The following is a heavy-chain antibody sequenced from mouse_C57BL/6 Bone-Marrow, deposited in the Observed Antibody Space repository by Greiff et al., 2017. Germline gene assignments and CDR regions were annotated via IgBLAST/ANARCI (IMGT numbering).Heavy chain of an antibody. CDR1: GYTFTSSW. Sequence: QVQLQQPGAALVKPGASVTLSCKATGYTFTSSWLHWVKQRPGQGLEWIGMIHPHSGSPNSNAQSMSKATLTVDKSSSSAYMQLSSLTSEDSSVYYCARGLLGRAYWGQGTLVTVSA. D-gene: IGHD4-1*01. J-gene: IGHJ3*01. V-gene: IGHV1-64*01. CDR2: IHPHSGSP. CDR3: ARGLLGRAY.